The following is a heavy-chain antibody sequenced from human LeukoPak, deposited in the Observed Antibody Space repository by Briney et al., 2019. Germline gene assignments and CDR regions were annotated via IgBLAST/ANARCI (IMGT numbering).Heavy chain of an antibody. CDR2: INPNSGGT. J-gene: IGHJ4*02. CDR3: ARGPYDFWSGYPPPLDY. CDR1: GYTFTGYY. Sequence: GASVKVSCKASGYTFTGYYMHWVRQAPGQGLEWMGWINPNSGGTNYAQKFQGRVTMTRDTSISTAYMELSRLRSDDTAVYYCARGPYDFWSGYPPPLDYWGQGTLVTVSS. V-gene: IGHV1-2*02. D-gene: IGHD3-3*01.